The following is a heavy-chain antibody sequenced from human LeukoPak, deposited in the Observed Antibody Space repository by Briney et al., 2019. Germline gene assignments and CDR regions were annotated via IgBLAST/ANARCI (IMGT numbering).Heavy chain of an antibody. D-gene: IGHD1-14*01. CDR1: GGSVSSGSYY. V-gene: IGHV4-61*01. Sequence: PSETPSLTCTVSGGSVSSGSYYWSLIRQPPGKGLEWIGYVYYHGGTNYNPSLKSRVTISVDTSKNQFSLKLTSVTAADTAVYYCARRVGTRDWYFDLWGRGTLVTVSS. CDR3: ARRVGTRDWYFDL. J-gene: IGHJ2*01. CDR2: VYYHGGT.